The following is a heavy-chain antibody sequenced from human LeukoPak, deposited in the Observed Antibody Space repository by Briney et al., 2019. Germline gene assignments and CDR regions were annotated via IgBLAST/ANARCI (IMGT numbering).Heavy chain of an antibody. CDR2: INPNSGGT. J-gene: IGHJ4*02. V-gene: IGHV1-2*06. Sequence: ASVKVSCKASGYTFTGYYMHWVRQAPGQGLEWMGRINPNSGGTNYAQKFQGRVTMTRDTSISTAYMELSRLRSDDTAVYYCARAEYYYGSGSYFDYWGQGTLVTVFS. CDR3: ARAEYYYGSGSYFDY. D-gene: IGHD3-10*01. CDR1: GYTFTGYY.